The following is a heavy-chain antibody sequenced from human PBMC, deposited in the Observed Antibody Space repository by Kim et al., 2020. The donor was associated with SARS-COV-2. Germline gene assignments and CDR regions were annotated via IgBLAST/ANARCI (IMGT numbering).Heavy chain of an antibody. J-gene: IGHJ6*01. D-gene: IGHD3-3*01. V-gene: IGHV3-30*04. CDR1: GFTFSSYA. CDR3: GVPPVSPFGPHDFYYYG. Sequence: GGSLRLSCAASGFTFSSYAMHWVRQAPGKGLEWVAVISYDGSNKYYADSVKGRFTISRDNSKNTLYLQMNSLRAEDTAVYYCGVPPVSPFGPHDFYYYG. CDR2: ISYDGSNK.